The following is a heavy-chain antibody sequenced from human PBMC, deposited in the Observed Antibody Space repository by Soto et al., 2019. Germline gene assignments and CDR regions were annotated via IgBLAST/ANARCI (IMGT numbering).Heavy chain of an antibody. CDR1: GGTFSSYT. V-gene: IGHV1-69*02. D-gene: IGHD3-22*01. CDR3: ARGLHYDSISLDDY. CDR2: LIPILGRA. Sequence: QVQLVQSGAEVKKPGSSVKVSCKASGGTFSSYTISWVRQAPGQGLEWMGRLIPILGRANYAQKFQGRVTITADKSTSTAYMELSSLRSEDTAVYYCARGLHYDSISLDDYWGQGTLVTVSS. J-gene: IGHJ4*02.